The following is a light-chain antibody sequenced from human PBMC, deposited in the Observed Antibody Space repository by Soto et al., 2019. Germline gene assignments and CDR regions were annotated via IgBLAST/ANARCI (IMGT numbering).Light chain of an antibody. CDR2: DVT. CDR1: TSDVGGYNY. Sequence: QSALTQPRSVSGSPGQSVTISCTGSTSDVGGYNYVSWYQKHPCRAPKLMIYDVTKRPSGVPDRFSGSKSGNTASLTISGLQAEDEAAYYCCSYAGSYTFYVFGTGTKVTVL. J-gene: IGLJ1*01. CDR3: CSYAGSYTFYV. V-gene: IGLV2-11*01.